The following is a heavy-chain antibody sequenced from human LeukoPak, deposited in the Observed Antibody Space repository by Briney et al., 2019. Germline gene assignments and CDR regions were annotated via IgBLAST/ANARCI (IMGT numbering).Heavy chain of an antibody. V-gene: IGHV3-66*01. D-gene: IGHD3-10*01. CDR2: IHRGGNT. CDR1: GFTVSGNY. Sequence: GGSLRLSCAASGFTVSGNYMSWVRQAPGKGLEWLSVIHRGGNTYYADSVKGGFTISRDSSKNTVFLQMDSLRAEDTAVYYCARDPGYGLGVDYGDYWGQGTLVTVSS. CDR3: ARDPGYGLGVDYGDY. J-gene: IGHJ4*02.